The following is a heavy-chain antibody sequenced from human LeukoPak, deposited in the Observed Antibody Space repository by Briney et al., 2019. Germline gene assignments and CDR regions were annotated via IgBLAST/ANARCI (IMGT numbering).Heavy chain of an antibody. J-gene: IGHJ6*03. CDR3: ARQNISGYWYYYYYYMDV. CDR2: IRAYNGNT. D-gene: IGHD3-22*01. Sequence: ASVKVSCKASGYTFTSYGISWVRQAPGQGLEWMGWIRAYNGNTNYAQKLQGRVTMTTDTSTSTAYMELRSLRSDDAAVYYCARQNISGYWYYYYYYMDVWGKGTTVTVSS. CDR1: GYTFTSYG. V-gene: IGHV1-18*01.